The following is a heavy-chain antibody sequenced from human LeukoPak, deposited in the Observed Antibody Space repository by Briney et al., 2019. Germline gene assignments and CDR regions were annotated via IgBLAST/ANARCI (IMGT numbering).Heavy chain of an antibody. CDR3: TKGRVYDSSGGPFDY. V-gene: IGHV3-9*01. Sequence: HPGRSLRLSCAASGFTFDDYALPWVRHAPGKGLEWVSSISWNSGSIGYADSVKGRFTISRDNAKNSLYLQMNSLRAEDTALYYCTKGRVYDSSGGPFDYWGQGTLVTVSS. CDR1: GFTFDDYA. D-gene: IGHD3-22*01. CDR2: ISWNSGSI. J-gene: IGHJ4*02.